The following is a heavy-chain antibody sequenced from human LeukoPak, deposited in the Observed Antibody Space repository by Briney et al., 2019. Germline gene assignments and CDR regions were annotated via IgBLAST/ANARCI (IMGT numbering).Heavy chain of an antibody. J-gene: IGHJ4*02. V-gene: IGHV3-30-3*01. D-gene: IGHD1-26*01. CDR1: GFIFSNHA. CDR3: VGEVGSRQMNS. CDR2: ISYDGSIQ. Sequence: PGGSLRLSCSVSGFIFSNHAMHWVRQAPGKGLECVAYISYDGSIQLYGDSVKGRFTISRDNSKDMLFLQMNSLRVDDTAIYYCVGEVGSRQMNSWGQGTPVTVSS.